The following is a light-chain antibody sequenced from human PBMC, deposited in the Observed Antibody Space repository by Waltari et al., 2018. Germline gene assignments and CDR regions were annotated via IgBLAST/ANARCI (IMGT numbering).Light chain of an antibody. CDR1: QNIGKF. CDR3: QQGYSAPWT. V-gene: IGKV1-39*01. Sequence: DIHLTQSPSSLSASLEERVVVTCRASQNIGKFLNWYQQRPGTAPKLLIFAASSLRSGAPPKFSVSGSGTDFTLTITGLEPEDFATYYCQQGYSAPWTFGQGTRVEVK. CDR2: AAS. J-gene: IGKJ1*01.